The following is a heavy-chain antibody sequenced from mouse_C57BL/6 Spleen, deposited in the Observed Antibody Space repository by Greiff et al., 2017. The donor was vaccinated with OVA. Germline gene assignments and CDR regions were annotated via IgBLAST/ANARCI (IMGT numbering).Heavy chain of an antibody. J-gene: IGHJ2*01. CDR2: IRLKSDNYAT. CDR1: GFTFSNYW. CDR3: TRLGRGDYFDY. Sequence: EVKLEESGGGLVQPGGSMKLSCVASGFTFSNYWMNWVRQSPEKGLEWVAQIRLKSDNYATHYAESVKGRFTISRDDSKSSVYLQMNNLRAEDTGIYYCTRLGRGDYFDYWGQGTTLTVSS. V-gene: IGHV6-3*01. D-gene: IGHD4-1*01.